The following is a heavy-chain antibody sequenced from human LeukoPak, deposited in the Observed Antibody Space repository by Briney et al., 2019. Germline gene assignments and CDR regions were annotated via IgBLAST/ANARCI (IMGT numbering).Heavy chain of an antibody. CDR3: ARDLLSSSSWSDWFDP. J-gene: IGHJ5*02. D-gene: IGHD6-13*01. CDR2: INPSGGST. Sequence: GASVKVSCKASGGTFSSYAISWVRQASGQGLEWMGVINPSGGSTSYAQKFQGRVTMTRDTSTSTVYMELSSLRSEDTAVYYCARDLLSSSSWSDWFDPWGQGTLVTVSS. V-gene: IGHV1-46*01. CDR1: GGTFSSYA.